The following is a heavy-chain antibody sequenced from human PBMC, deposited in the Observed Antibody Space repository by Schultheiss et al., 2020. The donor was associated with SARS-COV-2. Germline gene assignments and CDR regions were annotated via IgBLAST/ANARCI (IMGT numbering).Heavy chain of an antibody. Sequence: GESLKISCQGSGYTFASYWIGWVRQMPGKGLEWMGIIYPGDSDTRYSPSFQGQVTISADKSISTAYLQWSSLKASDTAMYYCARLRGAVAGARFGYFDYWGQGTLVTVSS. CDR2: IYPGDSDT. D-gene: IGHD6-19*01. CDR1: GYTFASYW. J-gene: IGHJ4*02. CDR3: ARLRGAVAGARFGYFDY. V-gene: IGHV5-51*01.